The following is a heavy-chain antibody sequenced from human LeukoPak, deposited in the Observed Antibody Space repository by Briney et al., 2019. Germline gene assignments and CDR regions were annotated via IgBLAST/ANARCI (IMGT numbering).Heavy chain of an antibody. CDR2: IGTAGDT. J-gene: IGHJ5*02. CDR1: GFTFSSYD. V-gene: IGHV3-13*01. CDR3: ARGHSGSYYDWFDP. Sequence: HSGGSLRLSCAASGFTFSSYDMHWVRQATGKGLEWVSAIGTAGDTYYPGSVKGRFTISRENAKNSLYLQMNSLRAGDTAVYYCARGHSGSYYDWFDPWGQGTLVTVAS. D-gene: IGHD1-26*01.